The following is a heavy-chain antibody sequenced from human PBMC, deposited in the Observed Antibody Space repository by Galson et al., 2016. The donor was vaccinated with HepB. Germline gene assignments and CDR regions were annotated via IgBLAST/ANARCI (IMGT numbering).Heavy chain of an antibody. V-gene: IGHV3-9*01. D-gene: IGHD5-18*01. CDR1: GFTFDDYA. J-gene: IGHJ6*02. Sequence: SLRLSCAASGFTFDDYAMHWVRQAPGKGLEWVSGISWNSVSIGYADSVKGRFTISRDNAKNSLYLQMNSLRAEDTALYYCAKGLGYSYGSHYFGMDVWGQGTTVTVSS. CDR3: AKGLGYSYGSHYFGMDV. CDR2: ISWNSVSI.